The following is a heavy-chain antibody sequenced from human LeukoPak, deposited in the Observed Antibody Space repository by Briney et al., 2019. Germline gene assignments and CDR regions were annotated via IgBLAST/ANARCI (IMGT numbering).Heavy chain of an antibody. CDR1: GGSISSYY. J-gene: IGHJ6*03. Sequence: SETLSLTCTVSGGSISSYYWSWLRQPPGKGLEWIGYIYYSGSTNYNPSLKSRVTISVDTSKNQFSLKLSSVTAADTAVYYCARGAYYYDSSGYYYKSWYYYYYMDVWGKGTTVTISS. V-gene: IGHV4-59*01. CDR3: ARGAYYYDSSGYYYKSWYYYYYMDV. D-gene: IGHD3-22*01. CDR2: IYYSGST.